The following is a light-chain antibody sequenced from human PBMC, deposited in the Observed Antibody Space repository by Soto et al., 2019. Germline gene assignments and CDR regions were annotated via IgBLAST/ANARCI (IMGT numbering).Light chain of an antibody. V-gene: IGKV3-15*01. J-gene: IGKJ2*01. Sequence: EIVMTQSPATLSVSPGERATLSCRASQIIANRLAWYQQKPGQAPRLLVYGAFNRATGIPTRFSGSGSATDFTLTITSLQSEDSAIYYCQQYFTWPPQYTFGQGTQLAIK. CDR1: QIIANR. CDR2: GAF. CDR3: QQYFTWPPQYT.